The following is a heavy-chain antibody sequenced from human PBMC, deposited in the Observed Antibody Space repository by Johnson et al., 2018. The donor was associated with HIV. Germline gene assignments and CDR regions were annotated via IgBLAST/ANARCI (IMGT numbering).Heavy chain of an antibody. CDR3: AREKGFVGGAFDI. CDR1: GFTFSIYA. Sequence: VQLVESGGGVVQPGRSLRLSCAASGFTFSIYAMYWVRQAPGKGLEWVAVISYDGSNKYYADSVKGRFTISRDNSKKTLYLQMNSLRAEDTAVYYCAREKGFVGGAFDIWGQGTMVTVSS. V-gene: IGHV3-30-3*01. J-gene: IGHJ3*02. D-gene: IGHD3-3*01. CDR2: ISYDGSNK.